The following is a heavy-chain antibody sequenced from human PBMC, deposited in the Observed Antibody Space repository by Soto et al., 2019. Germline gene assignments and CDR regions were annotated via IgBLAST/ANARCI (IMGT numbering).Heavy chain of an antibody. J-gene: IGHJ6*02. D-gene: IGHD6-19*01. CDR3: ARAKYSSGWYGVGDYYYGMDV. CDR2: ISSSSSYI. Sequence: GGSLRLCCAASGFTFSSYIMNWVRQAPGKGLEWVSSISSSSSYIYYADSVKGRFTISRDNAKNSLYLQMNSLRAEDTAVYYCARAKYSSGWYGVGDYYYGMDVWGQGTTVTVSS. CDR1: GFTFSSYI. V-gene: IGHV3-21*01.